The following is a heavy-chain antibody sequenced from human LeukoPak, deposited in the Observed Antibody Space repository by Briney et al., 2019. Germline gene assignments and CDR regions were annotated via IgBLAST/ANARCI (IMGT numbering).Heavy chain of an antibody. D-gene: IGHD3-22*01. V-gene: IGHV3-66*01. CDR3: ARSLDSSGGYYRDFGY. Sequence: PGGSLRLFCAASGFTVSNNYMSWVRQAPGKGLEWVSVIYSGGSAYNADSVKGRFTISRDSSKNTLYLQMNSLRVEDTAVYYCARSLDSSGGYYRDFGYWGQGTLVTVSS. CDR1: GFTVSNNY. J-gene: IGHJ4*02. CDR2: IYSGGSA.